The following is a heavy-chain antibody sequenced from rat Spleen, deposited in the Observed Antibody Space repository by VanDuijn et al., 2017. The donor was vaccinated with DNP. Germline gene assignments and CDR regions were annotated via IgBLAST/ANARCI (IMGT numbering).Heavy chain of an antibody. J-gene: IGHJ2*01. CDR1: GYSITRNY. D-gene: IGHD1-11*01. CDR3: ARWTTEGMGFDY. V-gene: IGHV3-1*01. Sequence: EVQLQESGPGLVKPSQSLSLTCSVTGYSITRNYWGWIRKLPGNKMEWIGYISYSGSTGYNPSLKSRISITRDTSKNQFFLQLNSVTTEDTATYYCARWTTEGMGFDYWGQGVMVTVSS. CDR2: ISYSGST.